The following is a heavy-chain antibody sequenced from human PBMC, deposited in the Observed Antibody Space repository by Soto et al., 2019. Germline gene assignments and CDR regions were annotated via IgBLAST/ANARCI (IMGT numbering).Heavy chain of an antibody. V-gene: IGHV5-51*01. D-gene: IGHD3-22*01. CDR1: GYSFTSYR. J-gene: IGHJ3*02. CDR2: IYPGDSDT. CDR3: ASSDYYDSSGYSGAFDI. Sequence: PGESLKISCKRPGYSFTSYRNGWVRQVPGKGLEWMGIIYPGDSDTRYSPSFQGQVTISADKSISTAYLQWSSLKASDTAMYYGASSDYYDSSGYSGAFDIWGQGTMVTVSS.